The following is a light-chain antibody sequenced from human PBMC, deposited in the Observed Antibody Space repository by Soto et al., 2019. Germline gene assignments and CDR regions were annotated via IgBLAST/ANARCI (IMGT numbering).Light chain of an antibody. CDR3: QQYNTYSRT. J-gene: IGKJ1*01. CDR1: QDISNH. CDR2: AAS. V-gene: IGKV1-16*01. Sequence: DIQMTQSPSSLSASVGDRVTITCRASQDISNHLAWFQQKPGKAPKSLISAASSLQSGVPSRFSGSGSGTDFTLTISSLQPEDFATFYCQQYNTYSRTFGQGTRVEVK.